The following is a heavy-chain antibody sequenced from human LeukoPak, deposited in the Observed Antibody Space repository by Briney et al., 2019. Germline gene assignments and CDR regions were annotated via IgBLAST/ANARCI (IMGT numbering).Heavy chain of an antibody. D-gene: IGHD3-22*01. CDR3: ARDSDGYYDSSGYYVY. CDR1: GFTFSSYW. Sequence: GGSLRLSCAASGFTFSSYWMSWVRQAPGKGLEWVAKIKQDGSEKYYVDSVKGRFTISRDNAKNSLYLQMNSLRAEDTAVYYCARDSDGYYDSSGYYVYWGQGTLVTVSS. CDR2: IKQDGSEK. J-gene: IGHJ4*02. V-gene: IGHV3-7*01.